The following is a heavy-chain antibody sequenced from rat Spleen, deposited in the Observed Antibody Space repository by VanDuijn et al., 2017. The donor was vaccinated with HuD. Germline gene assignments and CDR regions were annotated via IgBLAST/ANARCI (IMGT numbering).Heavy chain of an antibody. CDR3: TTDRGGADMYTTDYWGNWFAY. J-gene: IGHJ3*01. Sequence: EVQLVESGGGLVQPGRSMKLSCAASGFTFSNYDMAWVRQAPTKGLEWVASISYDGSSTYYRDSVKGRFTISRDNAKSTLYLQMDSLRSEDTATYYCTTDRGGADMYTTDYWGNWFAYWGQGTLVTVSS. V-gene: IGHV5-20*01. D-gene: IGHD1-6*01. CDR2: ISYDGSST. CDR1: GFTFSNYD.